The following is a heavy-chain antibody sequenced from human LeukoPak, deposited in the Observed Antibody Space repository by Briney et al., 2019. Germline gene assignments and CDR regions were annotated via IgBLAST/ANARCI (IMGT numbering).Heavy chain of an antibody. CDR2: INHSGST. CDR1: GGSFSGYY. CDR3: ARVVASGWYSSSGDY. D-gene: IGHD6-19*01. Sequence: PSETLSLTCAVYGGSFSGYYWSWIRQPPGEGLEWIGEINHSGSTNYNPSLKSRVTISVDTSKNQFSLKLSSVTAADTAVYYCARVVASGWYSSSGDYWGQGTLVTVSS. V-gene: IGHV4-34*01. J-gene: IGHJ4*02.